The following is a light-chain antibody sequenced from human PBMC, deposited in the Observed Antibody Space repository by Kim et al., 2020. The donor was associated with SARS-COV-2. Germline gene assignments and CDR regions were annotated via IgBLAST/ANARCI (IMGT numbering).Light chain of an antibody. J-gene: IGKJ1*01. V-gene: IGKV3-15*01. CDR1: QSINSN. Sequence: SVAPGDGAILSCRASQSINSNLAWYQQRPGQAPRLLIYGASTRATGIPARFSGTGSGTEFTLFITSLQSEDFAVYFCQQYDNWPWTFCQGTKVDIK. CDR3: QQYDNWPWT. CDR2: GAS.